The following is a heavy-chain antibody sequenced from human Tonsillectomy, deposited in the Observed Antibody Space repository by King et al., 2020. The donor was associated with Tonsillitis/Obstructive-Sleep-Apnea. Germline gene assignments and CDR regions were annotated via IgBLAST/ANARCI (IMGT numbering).Heavy chain of an antibody. Sequence: EVQLVESGGGLVQPGGSLRLSCAASGFTFSSYAMSWVRQAPGKGLEWVSAISGSGGSTYYADSVKGRFTISRDNSKNTLYLQMNSLRAEDTAVYYCASRKYYGSGSEMAVYYYGMDVWGQGTTVTVSS. V-gene: IGHV3-23*04. D-gene: IGHD3-10*01. CDR2: ISGSGGST. J-gene: IGHJ6*02. CDR1: GFTFSSYA. CDR3: ASRKYYGSGSEMAVYYYGMDV.